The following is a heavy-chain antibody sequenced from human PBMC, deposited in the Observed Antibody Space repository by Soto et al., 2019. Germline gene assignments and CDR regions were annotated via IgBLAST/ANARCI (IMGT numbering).Heavy chain of an antibody. D-gene: IGHD2-15*01. CDR3: AREVQPVVRREYDY. CDR2: IGSGGSP. V-gene: IGHV3-21*06. CDR1: GFTFSTCT. J-gene: IGHJ4*02. Sequence: EVQLVESGGGLVKPGGSLRLSCAVSGFTFSTCTMNWVRQAPGKGLEWVPSIGSGGSPYYADSVKGRFTISRDNAKNSLYLQMNSLRAEDTAVYYCAREVQPVVRREYDYWGQGTLVTVSS.